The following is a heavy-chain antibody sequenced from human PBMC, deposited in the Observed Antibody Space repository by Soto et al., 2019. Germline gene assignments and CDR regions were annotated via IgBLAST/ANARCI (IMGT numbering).Heavy chain of an antibody. Sequence: ASVKVSCKASGGTFSSYAVSWVRQAPGQGLEWMGGIIPIFGTENYAQKFQGRVTITADESTSTAYMELSSLRSEDTAVYYCAGQELPHTYYYYYGMDVWGQGTTVTVSS. J-gene: IGHJ6*02. V-gene: IGHV1-69*13. D-gene: IGHD3-10*01. CDR1: GGTFSSYA. CDR3: AGQELPHTYYYYYGMDV. CDR2: IIPIFGTE.